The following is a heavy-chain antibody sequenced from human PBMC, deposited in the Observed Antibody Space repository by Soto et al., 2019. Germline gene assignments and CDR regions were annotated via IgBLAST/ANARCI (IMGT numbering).Heavy chain of an antibody. J-gene: IGHJ5*02. Sequence: AASVKGSCKASGGTFGSYSISWVRQAPGQGVEWMGGIIPIFGTANYAQKFQGRVTITADESTSTAYMELSSLRSEDTAVYYCARGPVVVVPDDMFTRHNWFDPWGQGTRVTVSS. CDR3: ARGPVVVVPDDMFTRHNWFDP. CDR1: GGTFGSYS. D-gene: IGHD2-2*01. CDR2: IIPIFGTA. V-gene: IGHV1-69*01.